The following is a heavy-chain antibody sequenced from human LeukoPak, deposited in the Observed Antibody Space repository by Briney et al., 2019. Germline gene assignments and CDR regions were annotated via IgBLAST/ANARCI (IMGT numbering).Heavy chain of an antibody. Sequence: ASVKVSCKASGYTFTSYGISWVRQAPGQGLEWMGWISAYNGNTNYAQKFQGRVTITADKSTSTAYMELSSLRSEDTAVYYCAVGLLWFGELLWGNWFDPWGQGTLVTVSS. J-gene: IGHJ5*02. V-gene: IGHV1-18*01. CDR2: ISAYNGNT. D-gene: IGHD3-10*01. CDR1: GYTFTSYG. CDR3: AVGLLWFGELLWGNWFDP.